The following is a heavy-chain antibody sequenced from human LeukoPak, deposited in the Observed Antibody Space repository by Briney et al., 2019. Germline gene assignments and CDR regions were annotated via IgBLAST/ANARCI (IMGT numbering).Heavy chain of an antibody. CDR1: GGTFSSYT. J-gene: IGHJ6*03. V-gene: IGHV1-69*13. Sequence: GASVKVSCKTSGGTFSSYTISWVRQAPGQGLEWMGGIIPIFGTENYAQKFQGRVTITADESTSTVYMELSSLRSEDTAVYYCARNRRVVRGVIIVENYYYYMDVWGKGTTVTISS. CDR3: ARNRRVVRGVIIVENYYYYMDV. CDR2: IIPIFGTE. D-gene: IGHD3-10*01.